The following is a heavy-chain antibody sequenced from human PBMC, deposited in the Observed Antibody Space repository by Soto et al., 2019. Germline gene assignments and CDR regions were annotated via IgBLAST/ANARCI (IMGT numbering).Heavy chain of an antibody. D-gene: IGHD2-2*01. J-gene: IGHJ6*02. Sequence: SVKVSCKASGDTITSYDINWVRQAPEHGLEWIGRIIPIFGIASYAQKFQGRVTITADESTSTAYMELSSLRSDDTAVYYCAREDRDRETGLVPAAIDGMDVWGQGTTVTVSS. CDR1: GDTITSYD. CDR3: AREDRDRETGLVPAAIDGMDV. V-gene: IGHV1-69*13. CDR2: IIPIFGIA.